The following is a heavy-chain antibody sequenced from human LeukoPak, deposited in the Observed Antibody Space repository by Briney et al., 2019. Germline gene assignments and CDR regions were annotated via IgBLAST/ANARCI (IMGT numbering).Heavy chain of an antibody. CDR2: ISYDGSKK. CDR3: AKDRVGAPFDY. Sequence: PGGSLRLSCAASGFTFSNYGMLWVRQAPGKGLEWVAVISYDGSKKNYVDSVKGRVTISRDNSKKTLYLQMNSLRTEDTAVYYCAKDRVGAPFDYWGQGTLVTVSS. D-gene: IGHD1-26*01. V-gene: IGHV3-30*18. CDR1: GFTFSNYG. J-gene: IGHJ4*02.